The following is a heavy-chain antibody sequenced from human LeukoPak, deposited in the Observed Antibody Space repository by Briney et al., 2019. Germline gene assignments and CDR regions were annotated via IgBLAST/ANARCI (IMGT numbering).Heavy chain of an antibody. D-gene: IGHD3-10*01. J-gene: IGHJ5*02. CDR2: IIPIFGTA. CDR3: AVNITGSWLDP. V-gene: IGHV1-69*06. CDR1: GGTFSSYA. Sequence: SVKVSCKASGGTFSSYAINWVRQAPGQGLEWMGRIIPIFGTANYAQKFQGRVTINADKSTSTAYMELNSLRFDDTAVYYCAVNITGSWLDPWGQGTLVTVSS.